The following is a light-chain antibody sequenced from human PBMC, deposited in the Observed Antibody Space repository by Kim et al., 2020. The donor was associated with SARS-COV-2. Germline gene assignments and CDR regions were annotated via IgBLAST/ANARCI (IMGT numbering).Light chain of an antibody. V-gene: IGKV1-27*01. J-gene: IGKJ1*01. Sequence: ASVRDRVTNTGRASQRISNYLAWYQQKPGNAPNLLIYAASALQSGVPSRFSGSRSGTGFTLTISSLQPEDVATYYCQKYKSAPWTFRQGTKVDI. CDR2: AAS. CDR3: QKYKSAPWT. CDR1: QRISNY.